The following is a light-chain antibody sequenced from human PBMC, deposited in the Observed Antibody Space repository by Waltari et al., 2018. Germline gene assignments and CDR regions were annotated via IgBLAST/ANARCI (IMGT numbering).Light chain of an antibody. Sequence: QSALTQPRSVSGSPGQSVTISCTGTGSDVGDSNYVSWYQQHPGEAPKLVIYDVTKRPSGVPARFSGSKSGNSASLTVSGLQSEDEADYYCCSHAGTWVFGGGTKLTVL. CDR2: DVT. V-gene: IGLV2-11*01. J-gene: IGLJ3*02. CDR1: GSDVGDSNY. CDR3: CSHAGTWV.